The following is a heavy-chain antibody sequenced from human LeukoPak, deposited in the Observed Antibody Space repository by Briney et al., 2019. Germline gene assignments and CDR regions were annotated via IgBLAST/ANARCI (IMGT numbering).Heavy chain of an antibody. CDR1: GFTVSTNY. CDR3: ARDPTSSWETAFDI. D-gene: IGHD1-26*01. J-gene: IGHJ3*02. V-gene: IGHV3-21*01. CDR2: ISSGTSYI. Sequence: GGSLRLSCAASGFTVSTNYMNWVRQAPGKGLEWVSSISSGTSYIYYADSVKGRFTISRDNAKNSLYLQMNSLRAEDTAVYYCARDPTSSWETAFDIWGQGTMVTVSS.